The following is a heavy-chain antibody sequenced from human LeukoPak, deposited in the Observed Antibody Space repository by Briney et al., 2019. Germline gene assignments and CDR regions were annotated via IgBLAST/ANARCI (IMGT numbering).Heavy chain of an antibody. Sequence: ASVKVSCKACGYTFTGYYMHGVRQAAGQGREWMGGINPNSGGPNYAQKFQGRVTMTRDTSISPAYMELTRLTSDDTAVYYCARASRGSYLLTTDYWGQGTLVTVSS. V-gene: IGHV1-2*02. CDR1: GYTFTGYY. D-gene: IGHD1-26*01. CDR2: INPNSGGP. J-gene: IGHJ4*02. CDR3: ARASRGSYLLTTDY.